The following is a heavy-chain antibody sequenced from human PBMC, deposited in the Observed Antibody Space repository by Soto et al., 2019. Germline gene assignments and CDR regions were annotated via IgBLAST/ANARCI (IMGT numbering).Heavy chain of an antibody. CDR1: GYTFTSYG. V-gene: IGHV1-18*01. CDR2: ISPYNGNT. Sequence: QVQLVQSGAEVKKPGASVKVSCKASGYTFTSYGISWVRQAPGQGLEWMGWISPYNGNTNYAQKLQGRVTMTTDTSTSTAYMELRSLRSDDTAVYYCARVLRYFDWLEAEAFDIWGQGTMVTVSS. D-gene: IGHD3-9*01. J-gene: IGHJ3*02. CDR3: ARVLRYFDWLEAEAFDI.